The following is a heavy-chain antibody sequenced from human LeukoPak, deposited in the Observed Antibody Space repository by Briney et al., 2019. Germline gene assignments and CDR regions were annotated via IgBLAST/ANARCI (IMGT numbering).Heavy chain of an antibody. CDR1: GGTFSSYA. J-gene: IGHJ5*02. D-gene: IGHD2-8*01. CDR2: MNPNSGNT. Sequence: ASVKVSCKASGGTFSSYAINWVRQATGQGLEWMGWMNPNSGNTGYAQKFQGRVTITRNTSISTAYMELSSLRSEDTAVYYCARNRMKTWFDPWGQGTLVTVSS. CDR3: ARNRMKTWFDP. V-gene: IGHV1-8*03.